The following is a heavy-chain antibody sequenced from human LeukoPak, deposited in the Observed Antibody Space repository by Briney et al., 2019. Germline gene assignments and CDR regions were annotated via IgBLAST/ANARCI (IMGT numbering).Heavy chain of an antibody. CDR3: ARMAGRTVDH. J-gene: IGHJ4*02. V-gene: IGHV4-30-2*01. D-gene: IGHD1-1*01. CDR1: GASISTVGYS. CDR2: IFPTGST. Sequence: PSETLSLTCAVSGASISTVGYSWSWIRQPPGKGLEWIGYIFPTGSTSYNPSPKSRLTISLDRSNNQFSLRLNSVTAADTAVYYCARMAGRTVDHWGQGTLVTVSS.